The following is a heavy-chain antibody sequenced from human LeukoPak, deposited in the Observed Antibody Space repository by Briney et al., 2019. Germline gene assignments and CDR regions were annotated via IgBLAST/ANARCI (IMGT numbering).Heavy chain of an antibody. D-gene: IGHD1-20*01. Sequence: ASVKVSCKASGYTFTSYDINWVRQATGQGLEWMGWMNPNSGNTGYAQKFQGRVTMTRNTSISTAYMELSSLRSEDTAVYYCARSPTYNWNPLTLYNWFDPWGQGTLVTVSS. V-gene: IGHV1-8*01. CDR1: GYTFTSYD. CDR3: ARSPTYNWNPLTLYNWFDP. CDR2: MNPNSGNT. J-gene: IGHJ5*02.